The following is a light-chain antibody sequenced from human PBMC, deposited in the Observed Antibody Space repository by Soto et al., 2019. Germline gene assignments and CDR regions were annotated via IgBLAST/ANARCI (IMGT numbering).Light chain of an antibody. V-gene: IGKV2-30*01. CDR3: MHGRT. CDR1: ESLVYSDGNTN. Sequence: DVVMTQSPLSLVVTLGQPASISCRSSESLVYSDGNTNLNWFQQRPGQSPRRLVYKVSNRDSGVPDRVSGSGSGTDFTLKISRVAGEHVGVYYCMHGRTFGQGTKVEIK. CDR2: KVS. J-gene: IGKJ1*01.